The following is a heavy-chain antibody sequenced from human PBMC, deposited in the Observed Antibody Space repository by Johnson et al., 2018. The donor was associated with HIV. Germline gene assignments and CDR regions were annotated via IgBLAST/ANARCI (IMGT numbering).Heavy chain of an antibody. CDR3: ARGQMVRGVTHAFDI. CDR2: MYSGGST. CDR1: GFTVSGNY. Sequence: VQLVESGGGLVQPGGSLRLSCVASGFTVSGNYMSWVRQAPGTGLEWVSVMYSGGSTYYADSVKGRFTLSRDKSKHTLYLQMNSLRADGTAAHYCARGQMVRGVTHAFDIWGQGTMVTVSS. J-gene: IGHJ3*02. V-gene: IGHV3-66*01. D-gene: IGHD3-10*01.